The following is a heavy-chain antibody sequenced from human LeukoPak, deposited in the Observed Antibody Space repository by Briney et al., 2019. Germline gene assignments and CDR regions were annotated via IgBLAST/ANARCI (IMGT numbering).Heavy chain of an antibody. CDR3: ARAYPGGALDY. V-gene: IGHV3-33*08. CDR1: GFTFSNYG. J-gene: IGHJ4*02. Sequence: QPGRSLRLSCAASGFTFSNYGMHWVRQAPGKGLEWVAVIWYGGSNKYYADPVKGRFTISRDNSKNTLYLQMHSLRAEDTAAYYCARAYPGGALDYWGQGTLVTVSS. D-gene: IGHD3-10*01. CDR2: IWYGGSNK.